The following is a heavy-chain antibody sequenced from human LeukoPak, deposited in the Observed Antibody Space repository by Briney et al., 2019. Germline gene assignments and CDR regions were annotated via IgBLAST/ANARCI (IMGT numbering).Heavy chain of an antibody. V-gene: IGHV3-33*01. D-gene: IGHD3-22*01. Sequence: GRSLRLSCAASGFTFSSYGMHWVRQAPGKGLEWVAVIWYDGSNKYYADSVKGRFTISRDNSRNTLYLQMNSLRAEDMAVYYCAREKLIVVVDNWFDPWGQGTLVTVSS. CDR1: GFTFSSYG. J-gene: IGHJ5*02. CDR3: AREKLIVVVDNWFDP. CDR2: IWYDGSNK.